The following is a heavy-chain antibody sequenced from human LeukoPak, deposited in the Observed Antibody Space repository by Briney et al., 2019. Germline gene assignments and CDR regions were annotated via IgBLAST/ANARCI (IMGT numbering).Heavy chain of an antibody. D-gene: IGHD6-13*01. CDR2: TYYRSKWYN. V-gene: IGHV6-1*01. J-gene: IGHJ4*02. CDR3: ARVSGNQGGIAAAGNFDY. CDR1: GDSVSSNSAA. Sequence: SQTLSLTCAISGDSVSSNSAAWNWIRQSPSRGLEWLGRTYYRSKWYNDYAVSVKSRITINPDTSKNQFSLQLNSVTPEDTTVYYCARVSGNQGGIAAAGNFDYWGQGTLVTVSS.